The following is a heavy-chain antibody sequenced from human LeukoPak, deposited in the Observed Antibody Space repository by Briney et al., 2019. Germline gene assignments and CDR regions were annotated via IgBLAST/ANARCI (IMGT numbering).Heavy chain of an antibody. CDR2: INHSGST. CDR1: GGSFSSYY. CDR3: ARGSKAAPGTFDY. J-gene: IGHJ4*02. Sequence: SETLSLTCAVYGGSFSSYYWSWIRQPPGKGLEWIGEINHSGSTNYNPSLKSRVAISVDTSKNQFSLKLSSVTAADTAVYYCARGSKAAPGTFDYWGQGTLVTVSS. V-gene: IGHV4-34*01. D-gene: IGHD6-13*01.